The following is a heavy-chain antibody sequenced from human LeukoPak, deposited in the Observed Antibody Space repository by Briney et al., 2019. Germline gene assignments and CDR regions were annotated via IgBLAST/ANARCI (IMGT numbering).Heavy chain of an antibody. D-gene: IGHD3-22*01. J-gene: IGHJ6*02. CDR2: IYHSGST. CDR3: ARVPYYYDSSGYDYYYGMDV. V-gene: IGHV4-38-2*02. Sequence: SETLSLTCTVSDYSISSGSYWGWIRQPPGKGLEWIGSIYHSGSTYYNPSLKSRVTISVDTSKNQFSLKLSSVTAADTAVYYCARVPYYYDSSGYDYYYGMDVWDQGTTVTVSS. CDR1: DYSISSGSY.